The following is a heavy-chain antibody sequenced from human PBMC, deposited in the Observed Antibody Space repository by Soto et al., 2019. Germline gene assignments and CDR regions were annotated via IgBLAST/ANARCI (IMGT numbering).Heavy chain of an antibody. V-gene: IGHV3-7*03. Sequence: GGSLRLSCAASGFTFSSAWMIWVRQAPGKGLEWVANIKQDGSEKYYVDSVKGRFTISRDNAKNSLYLQMNSLRAEDTAVYYCARDRSIAARPDWFDPWGQGTLVTVSS. CDR3: ARDRSIAARPDWFDP. J-gene: IGHJ5*02. CDR2: IKQDGSEK. CDR1: GFTFSSAW. D-gene: IGHD6-6*01.